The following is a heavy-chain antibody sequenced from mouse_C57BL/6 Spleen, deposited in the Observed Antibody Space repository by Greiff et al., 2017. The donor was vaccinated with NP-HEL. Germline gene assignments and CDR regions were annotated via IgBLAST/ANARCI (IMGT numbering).Heavy chain of an antibody. D-gene: IGHD2-3*01. CDR3: ATYDGYYGWFAY. Sequence: QVQLQQPGAELVKPGASVKLSCKASGYTFTSYWMHWVKQRPGQGLEWIGMIHPNSGSTNYNEKFKGKATLTVDKSSSTAYMQLSSLTSEDSAVYYCATYDGYYGWFAYWGQGTLVTVSA. CDR1: GYTFTSYW. J-gene: IGHJ3*01. CDR2: IHPNSGST. V-gene: IGHV1-64*01.